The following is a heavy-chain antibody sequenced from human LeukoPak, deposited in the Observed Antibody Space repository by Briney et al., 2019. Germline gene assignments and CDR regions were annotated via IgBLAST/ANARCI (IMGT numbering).Heavy chain of an antibody. CDR1: GGSISSSSYY. D-gene: IGHD4-17*01. CDR2: IYYSGST. Sequence: SETLSLTCTVSGGSISSSSYYWGWIRQPPGKGLEWIGSIYYSGSTYYNPSLKSRVTISVDTSKNQFSLKLSSVPAADTAVYYCARRDGDYWYFDLWGRGTLVTVSS. CDR3: ARRDGDYWYFDL. V-gene: IGHV4-39*01. J-gene: IGHJ2*01.